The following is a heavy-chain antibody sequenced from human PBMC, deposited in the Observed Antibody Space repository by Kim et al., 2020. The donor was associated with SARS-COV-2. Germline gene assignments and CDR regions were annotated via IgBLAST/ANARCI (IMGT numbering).Heavy chain of an antibody. D-gene: IGHD3-3*01. V-gene: IGHV1-18*01. Sequence: ASVKVSCKASGYTFTSYGISWVRQAPGQGLEWMGWISAYNGNTNYAQKLQGRVTMTTDTSTSTAYMELRSLRSDDTAVYYCARDSMGVAGSRFLEWTNYYYYGMDVWGQGTTVTVSS. CDR2: ISAYNGNT. J-gene: IGHJ6*02. CDR1: GYTFTSYG. CDR3: ARDSMGVAGSRFLEWTNYYYYGMDV.